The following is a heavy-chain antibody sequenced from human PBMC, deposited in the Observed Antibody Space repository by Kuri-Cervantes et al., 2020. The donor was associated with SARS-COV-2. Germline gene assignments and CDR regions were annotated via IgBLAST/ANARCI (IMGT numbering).Heavy chain of an antibody. Sequence: LSLTCAASGFTFSSYAMSWVRQAPGKGLEWVSAISGSGGSTYYADSVKGRFTISRDNAKNSLYLQMNSLRAEDTAVYYCARLVGGATGDYYYYMDVWGKGTTVTVSS. CDR2: ISGSGGST. V-gene: IGHV3-23*01. CDR1: GFTFSSYA. J-gene: IGHJ6*03. CDR3: ARLVGGATGDYYYYMDV. D-gene: IGHD1-26*01.